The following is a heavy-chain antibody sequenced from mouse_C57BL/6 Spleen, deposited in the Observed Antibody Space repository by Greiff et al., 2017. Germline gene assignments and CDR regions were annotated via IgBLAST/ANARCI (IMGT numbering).Heavy chain of an antibody. CDR2: IDPNSGGT. V-gene: IGHV1-72*01. J-gene: IGHJ4*01. D-gene: IGHD2-5*01. Sequence: VQLQQSGAELVKPGASVKLSCKASGYTFTSYWMHWVKQRPGRGLEWIGRIDPNSGGTKYNEKFKSKATLTVDKPSSTAYMQLSSLTSEYSAVNYCARREYSNGAMDYWGQGTSVTVSS. CDR3: ARREYSNGAMDY. CDR1: GYTFTSYW.